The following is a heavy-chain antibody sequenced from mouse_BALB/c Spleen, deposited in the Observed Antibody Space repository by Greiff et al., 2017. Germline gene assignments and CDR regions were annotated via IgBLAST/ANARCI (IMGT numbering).Heavy chain of an antibody. V-gene: IGHV1S41*01. CDR3: ARWEYAYAMDY. CDR2: IAPGSGST. J-gene: IGHJ4*01. Sequence: DLVKPGASVKLSCKASGYTFTSYWINWIKQRPGQGLEWIGRIAPGSGSTYYNEMFKGKATLTVDTSSSTAYIQLSSLSSEDSAVYFCARWEYAYAMDYWGQGTSVTVSS. CDR1: GYTFTSYW. D-gene: IGHD4-1*01.